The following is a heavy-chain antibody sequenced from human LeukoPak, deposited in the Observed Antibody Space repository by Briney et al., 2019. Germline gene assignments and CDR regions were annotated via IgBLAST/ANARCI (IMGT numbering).Heavy chain of an antibody. CDR1: GFTFSSYW. CDR2: IKQDGSEE. D-gene: IGHD6-13*01. J-gene: IGHJ5*02. Sequence: GGSLRLSCAASGFTFSSYWMSWVRQAPGKGLEWVANIKQDGSEEVYVDSVRGRFTISRDNSKNTLYLQMNSLRAEDTAVYYCARPRGAAAGTFGFDPWGQGTLVTVSS. V-gene: IGHV3-7*02. CDR3: ARPRGAAAGTFGFDP.